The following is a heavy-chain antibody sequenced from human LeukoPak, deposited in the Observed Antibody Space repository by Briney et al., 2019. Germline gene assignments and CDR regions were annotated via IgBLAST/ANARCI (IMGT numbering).Heavy chain of an antibody. J-gene: IGHJ4*02. D-gene: IGHD3-3*01. CDR2: ISTYDGNT. CDR1: GYAFKNYG. Sequence: GASVKVSCKASGYAFKNYGISWVRQAPGQGLQWMGWISTYDGNTNYAQKLQGRVTMTTDTSTSTAYMELRSLRSDDTAVYYCARGGGRSIFGVVTKDFDYWGQGTLVTVST. CDR3: ARGGGRSIFGVVTKDFDY. V-gene: IGHV1-18*01.